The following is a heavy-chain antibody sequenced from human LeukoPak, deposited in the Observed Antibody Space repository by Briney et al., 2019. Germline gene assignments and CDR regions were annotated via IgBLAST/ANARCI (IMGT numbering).Heavy chain of an antibody. Sequence: ASVKVSCKASGYTFTSYDINWVRQATGQGLEWMGWMNPNSGNTGYAQKFQGRVTMTRNTSISTAYMELSSLRSEDTAVYYCARRGGYNWYYYYYMDVWGKGTTVTVSS. CDR2: MNPNSGNT. CDR1: GYTFTSYD. V-gene: IGHV1-8*01. J-gene: IGHJ6*03. D-gene: IGHD5-24*01. CDR3: ARRGGYNWYYYYYMDV.